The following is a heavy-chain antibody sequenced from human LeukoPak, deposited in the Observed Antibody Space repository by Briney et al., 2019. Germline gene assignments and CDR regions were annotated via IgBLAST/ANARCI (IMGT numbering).Heavy chain of an antibody. D-gene: IGHD6-19*01. CDR2: INSDGSST. J-gene: IGHJ3*02. CDR1: GFTFTNYW. CDR3: ARSWLIYDAFDI. V-gene: IGHV3-74*01. Sequence: PGGSLRLSCAASGFTFTNYWMYWVRQAPGKGPVWVSRINSDGSSTSYADFVKGRFTISRDNAKNTLYLQMNSLRAEDTAVYYCARSWLIYDAFDIWGQGTTVTVSS.